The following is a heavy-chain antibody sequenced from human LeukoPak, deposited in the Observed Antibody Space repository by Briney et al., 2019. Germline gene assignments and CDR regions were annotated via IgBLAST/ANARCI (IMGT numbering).Heavy chain of an antibody. CDR3: ARDQEMYYFDY. CDR2: IYSGGST. J-gene: IGHJ4*02. CDR1: GFTVSSNY. V-gene: IGHV3-66*01. Sequence: GGSLRLSCAASGFTVSSNYMSWVRQAPGKGLEWVSVIYSGGSTYYADSVKGRFTISRDNSKNTLYLQINSLRAEDTAVYYCARDQEMYYFDYWGQGTLVTVSS.